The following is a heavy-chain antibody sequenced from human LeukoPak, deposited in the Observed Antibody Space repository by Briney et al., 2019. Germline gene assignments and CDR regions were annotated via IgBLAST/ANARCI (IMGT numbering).Heavy chain of an antibody. Sequence: PETLSLTCTVSGGSLSSSSYYWGWIRQPPGEGLEWIGNIYYSGSTYYNPSLKSRVIISADTSKNQFSLRLSSVTAADTAVYYCARGFSYSSSPGFDYWGQGTLVTVSS. CDR3: ARGFSYSSSPGFDY. V-gene: IGHV4-39*07. D-gene: IGHD6-6*01. CDR2: IYYSGST. CDR1: GGSLSSSSYY. J-gene: IGHJ4*02.